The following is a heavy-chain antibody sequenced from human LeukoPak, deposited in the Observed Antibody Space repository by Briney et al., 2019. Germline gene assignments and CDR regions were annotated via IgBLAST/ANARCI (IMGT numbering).Heavy chain of an antibody. CDR1: GFTFDDYA. CDR2: ISGDGGST. CDR3: AKDPSDVDTAMVRGYFDY. Sequence: LSGGSLRLSCAASGFTFDDYAMHWVRQAPGKGLEWVSLISGDGGSTYYADSVKGRFTISRDNSKNSLYLQMNSLRAEDTAVYYCAKDPSDVDTAMVRGYFDYWGQGTLVTVSS. V-gene: IGHV3-43*02. J-gene: IGHJ4*02. D-gene: IGHD5-18*01.